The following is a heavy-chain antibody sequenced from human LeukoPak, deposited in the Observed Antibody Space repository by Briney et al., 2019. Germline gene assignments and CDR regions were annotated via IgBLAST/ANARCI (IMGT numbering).Heavy chain of an antibody. D-gene: IGHD3-10*01. J-gene: IGHJ3*02. Sequence: GGSLRLSCAASGFTFSSYEMNWVRQAPGKGLEWVSYISSSGSTIYYADSVKGRFTISRDNAKNSLYLQMNSLRAEDTAVYYCAKKRYGSGNYYNPVDAFDIWGQGTMVTVPS. CDR2: ISSSGSTI. CDR3: AKKRYGSGNYYNPVDAFDI. V-gene: IGHV3-48*03. CDR1: GFTFSSYE.